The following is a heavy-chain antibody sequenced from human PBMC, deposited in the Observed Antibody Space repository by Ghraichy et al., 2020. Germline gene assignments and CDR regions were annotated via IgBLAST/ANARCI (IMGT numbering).Heavy chain of an antibody. V-gene: IGHV1-2*04. CDR1: GYTFTGYY. CDR3: ARGRGNYDSRYGMDV. CDR2: INPNSGGT. D-gene: IGHD3-3*01. Sequence: ASVKVSCKASGYTFTGYYMHWVRQAPGQGLEWRGWINPNSGGTNYAQKFQGWVTMTRDTSISTAYMELSRLRSDDTAVYYCARGRGNYDSRYGMDVWGQGTTVTVSS. J-gene: IGHJ6*02.